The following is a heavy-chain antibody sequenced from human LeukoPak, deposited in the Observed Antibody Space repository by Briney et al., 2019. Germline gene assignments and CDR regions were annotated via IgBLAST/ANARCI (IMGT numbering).Heavy chain of an antibody. CDR3: AKAYFAMVRGPFDY. CDR2: ISGSGGST. V-gene: IGHV3-23*01. CDR1: GFTFSSYA. J-gene: IGHJ4*02. Sequence: GGSLRLSCAASGFTFSSYAMSWVRQARGKGMEWVSAISGSGGSTYYADSVKGRFTISRDNSKNTLYLQMNSLRAEDTAVYYCAKAYFAMVRGPFDYWGQGTLVTVSS. D-gene: IGHD3-10*01.